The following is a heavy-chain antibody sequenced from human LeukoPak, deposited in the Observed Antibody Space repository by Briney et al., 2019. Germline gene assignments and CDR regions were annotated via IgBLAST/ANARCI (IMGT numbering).Heavy chain of an antibody. CDR3: ARQTYYYGSGSYLGGGGWLDY. D-gene: IGHD3-10*01. J-gene: IGHJ4*02. CDR1: GFTFSSYS. Sequence: GGSLRLSCAASGFTFSSYSMNWVRQAPGKGLEWVSGFSWKSGSIGYADSVKGRFTISRDNAKNSLYLQMNSLRAEDTALYYCARQTYYYGSGSYLGGGGWLDYWGQGTLVTVSS. V-gene: IGHV3-9*01. CDR2: FSWKSGSI.